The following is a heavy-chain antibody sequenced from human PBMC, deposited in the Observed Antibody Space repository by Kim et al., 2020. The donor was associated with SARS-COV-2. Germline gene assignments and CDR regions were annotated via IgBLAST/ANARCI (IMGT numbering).Heavy chain of an antibody. D-gene: IGHD6-13*01. Sequence: GGSLRLSCAASGFTFDDYAMHWVRQAPGKGLEWVSGISWNGGTIGYADSVKGRFTISRDNAKNSLYLQMDSLRAEDTAFYYCAKDNTESSSWDGQYYYYMDVWGKGTTVTVSS. CDR1: GFTFDDYA. CDR2: ISWNGGTI. J-gene: IGHJ6*03. CDR3: AKDNTESSSWDGQYYYYMDV. V-gene: IGHV3-9*01.